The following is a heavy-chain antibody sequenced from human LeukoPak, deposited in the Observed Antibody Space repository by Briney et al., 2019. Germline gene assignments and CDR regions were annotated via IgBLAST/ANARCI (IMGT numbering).Heavy chain of an antibody. CDR1: GYSISSGYY. CDR3: ARRITMVRGASHFDY. J-gene: IGHJ4*02. D-gene: IGHD3-10*01. V-gene: IGHV4-38-2*02. CDR2: IYYSGST. Sequence: SETLSLTCTVSGYSISSGYYWGWIRQPPGKGLEWIGSIYYSGSTYYNPSLKSRVTISVDTSKNQFSLKLSSVTAADTAVYYCARRITMVRGASHFDYWGQGTLVTVSS.